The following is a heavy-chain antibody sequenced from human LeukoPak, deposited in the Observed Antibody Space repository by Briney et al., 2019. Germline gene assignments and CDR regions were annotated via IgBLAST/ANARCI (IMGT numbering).Heavy chain of an antibody. Sequence: ASVKVSCKASGYAFTGYYMHWVRQAPGQGLEWVGWINPDSGGTNYAQKFQGRVTMTRDTSISTAYMELSRLRSDDTAVYYCARERVRSYNWFDPWGQGTLVTVSS. V-gene: IGHV1-2*02. CDR1: GYAFTGYY. D-gene: IGHD3-10*01. CDR3: ARERVRSYNWFDP. J-gene: IGHJ5*02. CDR2: INPDSGGT.